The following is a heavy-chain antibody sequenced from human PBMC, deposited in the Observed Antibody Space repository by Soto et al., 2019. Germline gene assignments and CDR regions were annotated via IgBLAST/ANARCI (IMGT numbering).Heavy chain of an antibody. J-gene: IGHJ4*02. D-gene: IGHD6-19*01. CDR3: ARRSLGSAWSFFDF. CDR2: VHYTGST. Sequence: QLQLQESGPGLVKPSETLSLTCTVSGGSISSSSYYWGWIRQPPGKGLEWIGNVHYTGSTYYSPSLKSRVTISVDTSRNEFSLKMSSVTAADTAVYYCARRSLGSAWSFFDFWGQGTLVTVSS. CDR1: GGSISSSSYY. V-gene: IGHV4-39*01.